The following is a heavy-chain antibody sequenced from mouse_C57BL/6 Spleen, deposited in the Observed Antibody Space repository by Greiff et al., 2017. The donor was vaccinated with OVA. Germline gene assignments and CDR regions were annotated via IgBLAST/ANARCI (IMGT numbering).Heavy chain of an antibody. J-gene: IGHJ1*03. V-gene: IGHV1-80*01. CDR1: GYAFSSYW. D-gene: IGHD1-1*01. CDR3: ARGGRVWYFDV. CDR2: IYPGDGDT. Sequence: QVQLQQSGAELVKPGASVKISCKASGYAFSSYWMNWVKQRPGKGLEWIGQIYPGDGDTNYNGKFKGKATLTAAKSSSTAYMQLSSLTSEDSAVYFCARGGRVWYFDVWGTGTTVTVSS.